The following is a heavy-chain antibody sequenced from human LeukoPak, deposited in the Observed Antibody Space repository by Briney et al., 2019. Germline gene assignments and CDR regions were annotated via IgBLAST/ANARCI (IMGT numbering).Heavy chain of an antibody. CDR1: GFTFSSYA. CDR2: ISGSGGST. Sequence: GGSLRLSCAASGFTFSSYAMSWVRQAPGKGLEWVSAISGSGGSTYYADSVKGRFTISRDNSKNTLYLQTNSLRAEDTAVYYCAKSFGLATVTYFDYWGQGTLVTVSS. D-gene: IGHD4-17*01. J-gene: IGHJ4*02. V-gene: IGHV3-23*01. CDR3: AKSFGLATVTYFDY.